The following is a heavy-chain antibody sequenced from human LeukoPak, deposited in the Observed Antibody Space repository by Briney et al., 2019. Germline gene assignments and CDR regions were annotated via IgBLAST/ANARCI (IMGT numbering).Heavy chain of an antibody. V-gene: IGHV4-61*01. J-gene: IGHJ6*03. CDR3: ARDLRCTSAMDV. CDR2: IYYSRST. Sequence: SETLTLTCTVSGVSISSSHYYWTWLRQPPGKGLEWIAYIYYSRSTNYNPSLKSRVTISVDTSKNQFSLKLSSVTAADTAMYYCARDLRCTSAMDVWGKGTTVTVSS. D-gene: IGHD2-2*01. CDR1: GVSISSSHYY.